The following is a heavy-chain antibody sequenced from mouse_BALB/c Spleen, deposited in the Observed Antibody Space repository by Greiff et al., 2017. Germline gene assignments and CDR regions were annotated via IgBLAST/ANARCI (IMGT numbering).Heavy chain of an antibody. V-gene: IGHV1S81*02. D-gene: IGHD2-4*01. J-gene: IGHJ2*01. Sequence: VQLQQSGADLVKPGASVKLSCKASGYTFTSYYMYWVKQRPGQGLEWIGEINPSNGGTNFNEKFKSKATLTVDKSSSTAYMQLSSLTSEDSAVYYCTRWDYDYDVGYYFDYWGQGTTLTVSS. CDR2: INPSNGGT. CDR1: GYTFTSYY. CDR3: TRWDYDYDVGYYFDY.